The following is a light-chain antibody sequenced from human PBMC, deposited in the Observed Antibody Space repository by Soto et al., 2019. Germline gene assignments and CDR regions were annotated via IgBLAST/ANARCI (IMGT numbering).Light chain of an antibody. CDR2: ASS. CDR1: QTISNT. V-gene: IGKV1-39*01. J-gene: IGKJ5*01. CDR3: QQTYSTPIT. Sequence: DIQMTQSPSSLSASVGDRVTITCRASQTISNTLNWYQQRPGKPPNLLIYASSTLQSGVPPRFSGGGSGTEFTLTTSSLQPEDFATYYCQQTYSTPITFGLGTRLEIK.